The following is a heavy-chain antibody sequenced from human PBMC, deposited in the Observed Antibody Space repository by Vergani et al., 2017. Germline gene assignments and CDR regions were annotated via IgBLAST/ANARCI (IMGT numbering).Heavy chain of an antibody. D-gene: IGHD6-19*01. CDR3: ARGSSGVRRNYMDV. V-gene: IGHV3-48*04. J-gene: IGHJ6*03. Sequence: EVQLVESGGGLVQPGGSLRLSCAASGFTFSSYSMNWVRQAPGKGLEWVSYISSSGSTIYDADSVKGRFPISRDNAKNSLYLQMNRLRAEDTAVYDCARGSSGVRRNYMDVWGKGTTVTVSS. CDR1: GFTFSSYS. CDR2: ISSSGSTI.